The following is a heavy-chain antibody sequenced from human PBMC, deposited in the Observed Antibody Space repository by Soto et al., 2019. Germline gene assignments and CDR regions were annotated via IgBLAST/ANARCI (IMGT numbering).Heavy chain of an antibody. CDR1: GFTFSNAW. J-gene: IGHJ6*04. D-gene: IGHD3-10*01. CDR2: IKSKADGGTT. Sequence: EVQLVESGGGLVKPGGSLRLSCAASGFTFSNAWMSWVRQAPGKGLEWVGRIKSKADGGTTDYAAPVKGRFTISRDDSKNTLYLQMNSLKTEATAVYYCTTALSGKTFAVRYYYGMDVWGKGTTVTVSS. CDR3: TTALSGKTFAVRYYYGMDV. V-gene: IGHV3-15*01.